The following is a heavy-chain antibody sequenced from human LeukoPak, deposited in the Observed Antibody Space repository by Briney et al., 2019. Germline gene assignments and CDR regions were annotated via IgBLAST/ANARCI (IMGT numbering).Heavy chain of an antibody. CDR2: IYYSGST. CDR3: PTRSCITARGLSWGFEP. Sequence: SETLSLTCTVSGGSISSGGYYWSWIRQHPGKGLEWIGYIYYSGSTYYNPSLKSRVTISVDTSKNQFSLKLSSVTAADTAVYSRPTRSCITARGLSWGFEPWGPGTLVTVSS. J-gene: IGHJ5*02. D-gene: IGHD3-10*01. V-gene: IGHV4-31*03. CDR1: GGSISSGGYY.